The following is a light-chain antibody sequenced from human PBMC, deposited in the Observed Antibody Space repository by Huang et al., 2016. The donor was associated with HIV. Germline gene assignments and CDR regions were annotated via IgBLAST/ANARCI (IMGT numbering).Light chain of an antibody. V-gene: IGKV1-39*01. J-gene: IGKJ1*01. CDR2: GAS. Sequence: DTQMTQSPSSLSASVGDRVTITCRASQTISTYLNWYQQQPGKAPKLLIYGASSLQSGVRSRCIGSGSGTDFTLTIRSLQREDFATYFCQQSYSTPWTFGQGTKVEIK. CDR3: QQSYSTPWT. CDR1: QTISTY.